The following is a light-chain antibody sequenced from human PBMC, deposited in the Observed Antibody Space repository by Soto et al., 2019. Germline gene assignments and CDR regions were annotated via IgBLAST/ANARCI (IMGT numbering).Light chain of an antibody. CDR2: GAS. CDR1: QSVRNNQ. J-gene: IGKJ1*01. Sequence: IVLTPSPGSRSLSPGERVTLSCMASQSVRNNQLAWYQQKPGQAPRLLIYGASSRATGIPDRFSGRGSGTDFTLTINRLEPEDVAVYYCQQYGSSPRTFGQGTKVDIK. CDR3: QQYGSSPRT. V-gene: IGKV3-20*01.